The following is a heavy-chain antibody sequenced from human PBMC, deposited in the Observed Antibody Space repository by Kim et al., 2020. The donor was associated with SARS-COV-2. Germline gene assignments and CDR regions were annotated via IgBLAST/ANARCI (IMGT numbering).Heavy chain of an antibody. CDR1: GFTFSSYG. V-gene: IGHV3-30*18. CDR3: AKSFGYSSSLLV. D-gene: IGHD6-13*01. J-gene: IGHJ6*02. CDR2: ISYDGSNK. Sequence: GGSLRLSCAASGFTFSSYGMHWVRQAPGKGLEWVAVISYDGSNKYYADSVKGRFTISRDNSKNTLYLQMNSLRAEDTAVYYCAKSFGYSSSLLVWGQGTTVTVSS.